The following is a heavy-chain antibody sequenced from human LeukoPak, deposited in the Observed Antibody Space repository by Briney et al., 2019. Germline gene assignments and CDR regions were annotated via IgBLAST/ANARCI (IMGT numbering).Heavy chain of an antibody. J-gene: IGHJ3*02. Sequence: PGRSLRLSCTASGFTFGDYAMSWVRQAPGKGLEWVGFIRSKAYGGTTEYAASVKGRFTISRDDSKSIAYLRMNSLKTEDTAVYYCTRDFPASDYDFWSGYSPDAFDIWGQGTMVTVSS. CDR2: IRSKAYGGTT. CDR1: GFTFGDYA. D-gene: IGHD3-3*01. V-gene: IGHV3-49*04. CDR3: TRDFPASDYDFWSGYSPDAFDI.